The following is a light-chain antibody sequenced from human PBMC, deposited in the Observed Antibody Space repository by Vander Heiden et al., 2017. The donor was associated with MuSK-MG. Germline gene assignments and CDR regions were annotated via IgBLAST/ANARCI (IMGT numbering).Light chain of an antibody. CDR1: QSISSY. CDR2: AAS. Sequence: DIQMTQSPSSLSASVGDRVTITCRASQSISSYLNWYQQKPGKAPKLLIYAASSLQSGVPSRFSGSGSGTDFTLTISRLQPEDFATYYCQQSDNTHWTFGQGTKVXIK. J-gene: IGKJ1*01. V-gene: IGKV1-39*01. CDR3: QQSDNTHWT.